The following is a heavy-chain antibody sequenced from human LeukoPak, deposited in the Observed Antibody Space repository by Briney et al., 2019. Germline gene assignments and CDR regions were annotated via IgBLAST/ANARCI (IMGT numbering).Heavy chain of an antibody. V-gene: IGHV1-69*13. Sequence: SVKVSCTASGGTFSSYAISWVRQAPGQGLEWMGGIIPIFGTANYAQKFQGRVTITADESTSTAYMELSSLRSEDTAVYYCARVDYYDSSGYYIYAFDIWGQGTMVTVSP. CDR2: IIPIFGTA. CDR1: GGTFSSYA. CDR3: ARVDYYDSSGYYIYAFDI. D-gene: IGHD3-22*01. J-gene: IGHJ3*02.